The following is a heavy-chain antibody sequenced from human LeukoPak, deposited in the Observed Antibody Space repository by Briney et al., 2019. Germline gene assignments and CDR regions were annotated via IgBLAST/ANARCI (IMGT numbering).Heavy chain of an antibody. J-gene: IGHJ4*02. V-gene: IGHV3-30*04. CDR2: ISYDGSNK. CDR1: GFTFSSYA. CDR3: AKDVWSSGYSPDY. D-gene: IGHD3-22*01. Sequence: PGGSLRLSCAASGFTFSSYAMPWVRQAPGKGLEWVAVISYDGSNKYYADSVKGRFTISRDNSKNTLYLQMNSLRAEDTAVYYCAKDVWSSGYSPDYWGQGTLVTVSS.